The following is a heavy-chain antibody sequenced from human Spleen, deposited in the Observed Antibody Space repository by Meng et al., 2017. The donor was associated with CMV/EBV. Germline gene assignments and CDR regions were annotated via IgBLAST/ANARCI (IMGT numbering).Heavy chain of an antibody. CDR3: ARDLDGMDV. CDR2: ISSSSSYI. V-gene: IGHV3-21*01. Sequence: GESLKISCAASGFTFSSYSMNWVRQAPGKGLEWVSSISSSSSYIYYADSVKGRFTISRDNAENSLYLQMNSLRAEDTAVYYCARDLDGMDVWGQGTTVTVSS. CDR1: GFTFSSYS. J-gene: IGHJ6*02.